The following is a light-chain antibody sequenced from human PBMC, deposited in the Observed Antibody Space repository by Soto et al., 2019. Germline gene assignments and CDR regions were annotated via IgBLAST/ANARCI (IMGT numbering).Light chain of an antibody. CDR3: TSYVGSNIWV. Sequence: QSALTQPPSASGSPGQSVTISCTGTSSDVGAYKYVSWYQQYPGKAPKLMIYEVSKRPSGVPDRFSGYKSGNTASLTVSGLQAEYEADYYCTSYVGSNIWVFGGGTKLTVL. V-gene: IGLV2-8*01. CDR2: EVS. CDR1: SSDVGAYKY. J-gene: IGLJ3*02.